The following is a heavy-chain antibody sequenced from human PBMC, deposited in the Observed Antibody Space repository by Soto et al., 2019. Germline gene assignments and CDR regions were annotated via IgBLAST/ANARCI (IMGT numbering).Heavy chain of an antibody. Sequence: ASVKVSCKASGYTFTSYGISWVRQAPGQGLEWMGWISAYNGNTNYAQKLQGRVTMTTDTSTSTAYMELRSLRSDDTAVYYCARGRHRYYDSSGYYVYYYYGMDVWGQGTTVTVSS. J-gene: IGHJ6*02. D-gene: IGHD3-22*01. CDR1: GYTFTSYG. V-gene: IGHV1-18*04. CDR3: ARGRHRYYDSSGYYVYYYYGMDV. CDR2: ISAYNGNT.